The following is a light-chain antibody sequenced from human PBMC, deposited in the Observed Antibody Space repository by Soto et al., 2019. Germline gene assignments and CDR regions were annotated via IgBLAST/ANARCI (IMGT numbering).Light chain of an antibody. CDR3: QQYGSSPWT. CDR1: RSVTNNY. J-gene: IGKJ1*01. CDR2: GAS. V-gene: IGKV3-20*01. Sequence: PGERATLSCMASRSVTNNYLAWYQQKPGQAPRLLIYGASSRATGIPDRFSGSGSGTDFTLTISRLEPEDFAVYYCQQYGSSPWTFGQGTKVDIK.